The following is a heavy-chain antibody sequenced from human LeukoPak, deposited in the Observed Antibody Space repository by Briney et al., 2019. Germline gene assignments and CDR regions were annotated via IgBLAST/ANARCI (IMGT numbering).Heavy chain of an antibody. J-gene: IGHJ4*02. CDR2: ISSRSSSI. D-gene: IGHD5-18*01. CDR1: GFTFSSYA. CDR3: ARERGWTHYFDY. V-gene: IGHV3-21*01. Sequence: GGSLRLSCAASGFTFSSYAMSWVRQAPGKGLEWVSSISSRSSSISYAGAVRGRFTIFRGSANLYLHMSSLRVDDTGVYYCARERGWTHYFDYWGQGTLVTVSS.